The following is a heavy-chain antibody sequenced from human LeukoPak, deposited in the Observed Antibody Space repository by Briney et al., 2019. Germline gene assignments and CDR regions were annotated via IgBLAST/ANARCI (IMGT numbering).Heavy chain of an antibody. J-gene: IGHJ4*02. V-gene: IGHV3-48*01. CDR3: ARDHNYAFDN. CDR2: IGIDSGNT. D-gene: IGHD1-1*01. CDR1: GFPFIEYS. Sequence: AGGSLRLSCTASGFPFIEYSMNWVRQAPGKGLERISYIGIDSGNTKYADPVRGRFTISADKAKNSLYLQMNSLRVEDTAVYYCARDHNYAFDNWGQGTLVSVAS.